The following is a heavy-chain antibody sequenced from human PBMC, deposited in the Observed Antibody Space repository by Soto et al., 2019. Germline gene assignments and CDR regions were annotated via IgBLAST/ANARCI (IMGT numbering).Heavy chain of an antibody. CDR1: GFDFEDYA. V-gene: IGHV3-43D*04. D-gene: IGHD3-22*01. Sequence: GGSLRLSCAAAGFDFEDYAMHWVRQVPGKGLEWVSLTNSDGTDSYYMDSVKGRFTISRGNAKSTLYLQMDRLRPEDTALYFCAKSLYYYDSSPLDHWGQGTLGTASS. CDR2: TNSDGTDS. CDR3: AKSLYYYDSSPLDH. J-gene: IGHJ4*02.